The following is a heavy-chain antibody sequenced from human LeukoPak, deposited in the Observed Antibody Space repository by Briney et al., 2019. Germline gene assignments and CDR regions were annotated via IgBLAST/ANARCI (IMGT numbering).Heavy chain of an antibody. D-gene: IGHD2-2*01. CDR2: INTNTGNP. V-gene: IGHV7-4-1*02. CDR3: ARVRRYCSSTSCPDNWFDP. CDR1: GYTFTSYA. Sequence: ASVKVSCKASGYTFTSYAMSWVRQAPGQGLEWMGWINTNTGNPTYAQGFTGRFVFSLDTSVSTAYLQISSLKAEDTAVYYCARVRRYCSSTSCPDNWFDPWGQGTLVTVSS. J-gene: IGHJ5*02.